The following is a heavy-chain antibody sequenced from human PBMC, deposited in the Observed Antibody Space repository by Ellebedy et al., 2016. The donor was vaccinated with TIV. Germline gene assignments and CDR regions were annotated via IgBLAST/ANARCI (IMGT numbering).Heavy chain of an antibody. Sequence: PGGSLTLSCKGSGYSFISYWIGWVRQMPGKGLAWMGIIYPGDSDTRSSPSFQGQVTISADKSISTAYLQWSSLKASDTAMYYCASTDILTGSPFDYWGRGTLVTVSS. CDR3: ASTDILTGSPFDY. D-gene: IGHD3-9*01. V-gene: IGHV5-51*01. CDR1: GYSFISYW. CDR2: IYPGDSDT. J-gene: IGHJ4*02.